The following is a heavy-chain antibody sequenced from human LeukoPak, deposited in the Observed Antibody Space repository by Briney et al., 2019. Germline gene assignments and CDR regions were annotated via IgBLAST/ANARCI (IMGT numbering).Heavy chain of an antibody. D-gene: IGHD3-9*01. CDR2: ISAYNGNT. CDR3: ARRFDDYYYYYGMDV. CDR1: GYTFTSYG. J-gene: IGHJ6*02. Sequence: GASVKVSCKASGYTFTSYGISWVRQAPGQGLEWMGWISAYNGNTNYAQKLQGRVTMTTDTSTSTAYMELRSLRSDDTAVYYCARRFDDYYYYYGMDVWGQGTTVTVSS. V-gene: IGHV1-18*01.